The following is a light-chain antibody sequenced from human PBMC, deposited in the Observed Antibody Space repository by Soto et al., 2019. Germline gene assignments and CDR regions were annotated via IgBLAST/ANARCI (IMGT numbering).Light chain of an antibody. CDR2: AAS. CDR1: QNINNY. Sequence: DIQMTQSPSSLSAYVGDRVTITCRASQNINNYLNWYQQKPGKAPKLLIYAASRLQSGVPSRFSGSGSGTDFILTISSLQPEDFATYYCQESYNTHAPTFGGGTKVEIK. V-gene: IGKV1-39*01. J-gene: IGKJ4*01. CDR3: QESYNTHAPT.